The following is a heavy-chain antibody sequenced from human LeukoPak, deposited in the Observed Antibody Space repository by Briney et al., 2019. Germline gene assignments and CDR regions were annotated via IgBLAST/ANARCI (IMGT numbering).Heavy chain of an antibody. CDR3: ARAAYSSSPDF. CDR2: IERDGSSP. D-gene: IGHD6-6*01. Sequence: GGSLRLSCAASGFTFSTYWMLWVRQAPGKGLVWVSRIERDGSSPRYADPVKGRFLMSRDNDKNTVDLQMNSLRAEDTAVYYCARAAYSSSPDFWGQGALVTVSS. V-gene: IGHV3-74*01. J-gene: IGHJ4*02. CDR1: GFTFSTYW.